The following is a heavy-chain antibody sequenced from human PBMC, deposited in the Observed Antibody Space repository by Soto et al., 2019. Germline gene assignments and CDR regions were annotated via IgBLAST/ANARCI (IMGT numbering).Heavy chain of an antibody. V-gene: IGHV5-10-1*01. D-gene: IGHD3-3*01. CDR1: GYSFTSYW. CDR3: ARHGRYDFWSGYYTDYYYYGMDV. CDR2: IDPSDSYT. J-gene: IGHJ6*02. Sequence: GESLKISCKGSGYSFTSYWISWVRQMPGKDLEWMGRIDPSDSYTNYSPSFQGHVTISADKSISTAYLQWSSLKASDTAMYYCARHGRYDFWSGYYTDYYYYGMDVWGQGXTVTVSS.